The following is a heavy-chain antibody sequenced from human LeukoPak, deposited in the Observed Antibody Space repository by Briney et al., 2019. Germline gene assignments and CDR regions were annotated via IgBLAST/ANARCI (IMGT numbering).Heavy chain of an antibody. V-gene: IGHV4-39*01. CDR1: GGSLSSSGHW. J-gene: IGHJ4*02. CDR3: ARQSGDQSSAWYFDA. CDR2: IHYSGKV. Sequence: PSETLSLTRTVSGGSLSSSGHWWVWIRQLPGKGLEWIGSIHYSGKVYYNPSLKSRVTTSVDTSTDQFSLRLSSATAADTAIYYCARQSGDQSSAWYFDAWGQGTLVTVSS. D-gene: IGHD6-19*01.